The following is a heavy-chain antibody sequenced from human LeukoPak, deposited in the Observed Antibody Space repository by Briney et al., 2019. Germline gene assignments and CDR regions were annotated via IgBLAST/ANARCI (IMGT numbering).Heavy chain of an antibody. D-gene: IGHD2-2*02. J-gene: IGHJ4*02. CDR2: ISAYNGHT. CDR1: GYTFTTYG. CDR3: AREYCSSSSCYMIDC. V-gene: IGHV1-18*01. Sequence: ASVKVSCKASGYTFTTYGISWVRQAPGQGLEWMGWISAYNGHTNYAQKFQGRVTMTTDTSTSTAYMELRGLRSDDTAVYYCAREYCSSSSCYMIDCWGQGTLVTVSS.